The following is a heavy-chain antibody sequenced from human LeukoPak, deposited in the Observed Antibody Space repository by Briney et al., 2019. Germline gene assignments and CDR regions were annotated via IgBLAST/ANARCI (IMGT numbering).Heavy chain of an antibody. CDR1: GGSISSGDYY. V-gene: IGHV4-61*02. Sequence: PSETRSLTCTVSGGSISSGDYYWSWIRQPAGRGLEWIGRIYTSGSTNYNPSLKSRVTMSVDTSKNQFSLKLSSVTAADTAVYYCARQSIADIYYYYMDVWGKGTTVTVSS. CDR2: IYTSGST. J-gene: IGHJ6*03. CDR3: ARQSIADIYYYYMDV. D-gene: IGHD2-15*01.